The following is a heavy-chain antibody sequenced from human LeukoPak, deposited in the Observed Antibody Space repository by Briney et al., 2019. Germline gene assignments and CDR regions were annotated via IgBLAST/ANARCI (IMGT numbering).Heavy chain of an antibody. Sequence: PGGSLRLSCEASGFTLSRYWMHWVRQAPGKGLVWVSRIKSDGKTNYADSVKGRFTISRDNAKNTVSLQMDSLRAEDTGVYYCVRAPSEVGGYYPEYFRHWGQGTLVTVSS. J-gene: IGHJ1*01. CDR1: GFTLSRYW. CDR2: IKSDGKT. V-gene: IGHV3-74*01. CDR3: VRAPSEVGGYYPEYFRH. D-gene: IGHD3-22*01.